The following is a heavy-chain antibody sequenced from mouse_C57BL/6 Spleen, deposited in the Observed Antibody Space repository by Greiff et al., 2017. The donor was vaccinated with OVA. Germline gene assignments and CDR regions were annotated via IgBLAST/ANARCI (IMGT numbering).Heavy chain of an antibody. V-gene: IGHV3-6*01. CDR1: GYSITSGYY. J-gene: IGHJ2*01. CDR3: ARDYYGSSSDY. D-gene: IGHD1-1*01. Sequence: EVQLQESGPGLVKPSQSLSLTCSVTGYSITSGYYWNWIRQFPGNKLEWMGYISYDGSNNYNPSLKNRISITRDTSKNQFFLKLNSVTTEDTATYYCARDYYGSSSDYWGQGTTLTVSS. CDR2: ISYDGSN.